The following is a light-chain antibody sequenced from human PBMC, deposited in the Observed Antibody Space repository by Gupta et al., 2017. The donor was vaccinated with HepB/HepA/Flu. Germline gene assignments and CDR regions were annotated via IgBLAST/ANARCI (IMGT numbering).Light chain of an antibody. J-gene: IGKJ2*02. V-gene: IGKV4-1*01. CDR3: QQNENYRGCN. CDR1: RSGLHSSNKKNY. CDR2: WET. Sequence: ILMTQSPDSLAVSLAERATINCKSSRSGLHSSNKKNYLDWYQQKSGQPPQLLIYWETTREAGVTDRFRGSGSGIDFTLSNSSRLAEDVAGHYSQQNENYRGCNFGQGTKLEIK.